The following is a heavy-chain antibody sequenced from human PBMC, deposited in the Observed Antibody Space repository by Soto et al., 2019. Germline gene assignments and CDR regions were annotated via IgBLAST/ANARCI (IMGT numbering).Heavy chain of an antibody. CDR3: VKCRPLYSLGALDI. V-gene: IGHV3-64D*06. D-gene: IGHD5-12*01. CDR2: ISSNGGST. CDR1: GLTFISYA. Sequence: GGSLRLSCSSSGLTFISYAMHWVRQAPGKGLEYVSAISSNGGSTYYADSVRGRFTIARDNSKNTLYLQMSSLRAEDTALYYCVKCRPLYSLGALDIWGQGTMVTVSS. J-gene: IGHJ3*02.